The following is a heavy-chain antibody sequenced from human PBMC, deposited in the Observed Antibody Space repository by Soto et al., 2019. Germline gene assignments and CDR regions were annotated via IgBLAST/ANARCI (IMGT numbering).Heavy chain of an antibody. J-gene: IGHJ6*02. CDR2: INHSGST. V-gene: IGHV4-34*01. CDR1: GGSFTNYY. CDR3: ARVRHGTYYYYGMDV. D-gene: IGHD1-1*01. Sequence: SETLSLICFVSGGSFTNYYWTWIRQSPGKGLEWIGEINHSGSTNYNPSLKSRVTILVDTSKNRFSLKLSSVTAADTAVYYCARVRHGTYYYYGMDVWGQGTTVTVSS.